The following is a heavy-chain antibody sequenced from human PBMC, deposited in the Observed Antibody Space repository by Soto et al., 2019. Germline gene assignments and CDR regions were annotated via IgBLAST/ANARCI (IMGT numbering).Heavy chain of an antibody. CDR1: GGSISSYY. D-gene: IGHD3-9*01. J-gene: IGHJ5*02. V-gene: IGHV4-59*01. Sequence: SETLSLTCTVSGGSISSYYWSWIRQPPGKGLEWIGYIYYSGSTNYNPSLKSRVTISVDASKNQFSLKLSSVTAADTAVYYCARDQAERYFDWSPAGGWFDPWGQGTLVTVSS. CDR3: ARDQAERYFDWSPAGGWFDP. CDR2: IYYSGST.